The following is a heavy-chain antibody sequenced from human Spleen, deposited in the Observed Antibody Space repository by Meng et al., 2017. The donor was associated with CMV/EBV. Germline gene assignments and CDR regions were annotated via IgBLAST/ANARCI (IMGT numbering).Heavy chain of an antibody. D-gene: IGHD3-16*01. CDR3: AGSRPGGGACDY. CDR1: GASSKNYN. CDR2: IQVIGHT. Sequence: QQSRAVLLNPSDPRSRTGTVSGASSKNYNWNWVRRPAGQGLEWIGLIQVIGHTVYNPSLKSRVTVSLDASKSQFSLTLNSVTAADTATYYCAGSRPGGGACDYWGQGILVTVSS. J-gene: IGHJ4*02. V-gene: IGHV4-4*07.